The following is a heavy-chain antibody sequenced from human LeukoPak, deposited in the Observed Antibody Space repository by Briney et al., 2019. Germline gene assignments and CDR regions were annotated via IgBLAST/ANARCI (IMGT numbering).Heavy chain of an antibody. CDR2: ISYDGSNK. CDR1: GFTFSSYA. D-gene: IGHD3-22*01. Sequence: GGSLRLSCAASGFTFSSYAMHWVRQAPGKGLEWVAVISYDGSNKYYADSVKGRFTISRDNSKNTLYLQMNSLRAEDTAVYYCAKDRITMIVVLIETEYYYFDYWGQGTLVTVSS. V-gene: IGHV3-30*04. J-gene: IGHJ4*02. CDR3: AKDRITMIVVLIETEYYYFDY.